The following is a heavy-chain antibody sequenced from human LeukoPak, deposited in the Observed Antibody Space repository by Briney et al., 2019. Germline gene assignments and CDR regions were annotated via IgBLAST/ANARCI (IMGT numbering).Heavy chain of an antibody. J-gene: IGHJ3*02. D-gene: IGHD1-26*01. CDR3: ARGYSGSYWGSAFDI. V-gene: IGHV3-23*01. CDR2: ISGSGGST. Sequence: GGSLRLSCAASGFTFSSYGMSWVRQAPGKGLEWVSAISGSGGSTYYADSVKGRFTISRDNAKNSLYLQMNSLRAEDTAVYYCARGYSGSYWGSAFDIWGQGTMVTVSS. CDR1: GFTFSSYG.